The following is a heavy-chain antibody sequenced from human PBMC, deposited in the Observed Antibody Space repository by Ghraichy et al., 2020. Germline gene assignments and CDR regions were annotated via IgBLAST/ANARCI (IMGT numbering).Heavy chain of an antibody. J-gene: IGHJ4*02. CDR1: GFTFTSYA. V-gene: IGHV3-23*01. Sequence: GGSLRLSCAASGFTFTSYAMSWVRQAPGKGLEWVSAISGRGDNTNDADSVKGRFTISRDNSKNTLDLQMNSLTVEDTAIYYCARHVGWYGEFDYWGQGTLVTVSS. CDR3: ARHVGWYGEFDY. CDR2: ISGRGDNT. D-gene: IGHD3-10*01.